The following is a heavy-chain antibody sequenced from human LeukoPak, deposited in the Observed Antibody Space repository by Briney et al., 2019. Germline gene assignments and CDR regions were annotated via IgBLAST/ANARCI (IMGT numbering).Heavy chain of an antibody. V-gene: IGHV3-30*02. D-gene: IGHD3-22*01. J-gene: IGHJ4*02. CDR2: IRYDGSNK. Sequence: GGSLRLSCAASGFTFSSYGMHWVRQAPGKGLEWVAFIRYDGSNKYYADSVKGRFTISRDSSKNTLYLQMNSLRAEDTAVYYCAKAPSSGYYYYFDYWGQGTLVTVSS. CDR1: GFTFSSYG. CDR3: AKAPSSGYYYYFDY.